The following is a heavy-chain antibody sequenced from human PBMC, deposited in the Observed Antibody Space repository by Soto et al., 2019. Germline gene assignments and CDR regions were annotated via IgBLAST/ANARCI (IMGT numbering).Heavy chain of an antibody. J-gene: IGHJ4*02. CDR3: ARVTYDSFAAYSYYFDY. D-gene: IGHD3-9*01. Sequence: SETLSLTCTVSGDSIRPYYWTRIRQPPGKGLEWMGDVYYSGSVNYKSSLKSRVTMSVDTSKNQFSLRLNSVTAADTAVYYCARVTYDSFAAYSYYFDYWGQGALVSVSS. CDR1: GDSIRPYY. CDR2: VYYSGSV. V-gene: IGHV4-59*01.